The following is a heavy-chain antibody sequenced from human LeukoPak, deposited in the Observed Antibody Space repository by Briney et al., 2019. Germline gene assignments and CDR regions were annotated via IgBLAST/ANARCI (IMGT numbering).Heavy chain of an antibody. CDR1: GFTFSNYA. CDR3: AKVHSSGYYGWDAFDI. D-gene: IGHD6-19*01. CDR2: ISASDGST. Sequence: GGSLRLSCAASGFTFSNYAMNWVRQAPGKGLEWVPGISASDGSTYYADSVKGRFTISRDNSKNTLYLQMNTLRAEDTAIYYCAKVHSSGYYGWDAFDIWGQGTMVTVSS. J-gene: IGHJ3*02. V-gene: IGHV3-23*01.